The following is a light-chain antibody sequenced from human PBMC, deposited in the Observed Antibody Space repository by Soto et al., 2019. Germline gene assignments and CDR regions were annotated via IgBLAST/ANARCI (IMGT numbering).Light chain of an antibody. CDR2: DSS. J-gene: IGKJ4*01. CDR3: QQRSNWPLT. CDR1: QTVSSF. Sequence: VLTQSPATLSLSPGERATLSCRASQTVSSFLAWYQQKPGQAPRPLIHDSSDRATGIPARFSGSGSGTDFTLTISSLEPEDVAVYYCQQRSNWPLTFGGGTRVEI. V-gene: IGKV3-11*01.